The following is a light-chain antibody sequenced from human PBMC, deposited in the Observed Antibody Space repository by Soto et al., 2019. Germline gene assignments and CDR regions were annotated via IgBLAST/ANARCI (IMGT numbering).Light chain of an antibody. J-gene: IGLJ2*01. CDR3: CSYAGSSTV. V-gene: IGLV2-23*01. CDR1: SSDVGSYNL. Sequence: QSVPTQPASVSGSPGQSITISCTGTSSDVGSYNLVSWYQQHPGKAPKLMIYEGSKRPSGVSNRFSGSKSGNTASLTISGLQAEDEADYYCCSYAGSSTVFGGGTKLTVL. CDR2: EGS.